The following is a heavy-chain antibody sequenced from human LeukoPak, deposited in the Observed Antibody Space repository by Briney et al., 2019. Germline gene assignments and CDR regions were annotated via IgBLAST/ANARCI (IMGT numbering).Heavy chain of an antibody. Sequence: RATVKVSCKASGGTFSSYAISWVRQAPGQGLEWMGRIIPILGIANYAQKFQGRVTITADKSTSTAYMELSSLRSEDTAVYYCARDLGGSYPTDAFDIWGQGTMVTVSS. V-gene: IGHV1-69*04. CDR1: GGTFSSYA. J-gene: IGHJ3*02. CDR3: ARDLGGSYPTDAFDI. D-gene: IGHD1-26*01. CDR2: IIPILGIA.